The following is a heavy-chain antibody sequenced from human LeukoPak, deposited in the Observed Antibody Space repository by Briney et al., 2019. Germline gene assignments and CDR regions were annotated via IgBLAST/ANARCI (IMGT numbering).Heavy chain of an antibody. D-gene: IGHD6-6*01. V-gene: IGHV4-34*01. Sequence: SETLSLTCAVYGGSFSGYYWSWIRQPPGRGLEWIGEINHSGSTNYNPSLKSRVTISVDTSKNQFSLKLSSVTAADTAVYYCARRRWGYSSSSGQYFDYWGQGTLVTVSS. CDR1: GGSFSGYY. J-gene: IGHJ4*02. CDR3: ARRRWGYSSSSGQYFDY. CDR2: INHSGST.